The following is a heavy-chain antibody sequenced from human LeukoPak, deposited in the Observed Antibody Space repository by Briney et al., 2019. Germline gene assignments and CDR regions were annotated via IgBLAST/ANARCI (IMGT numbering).Heavy chain of an antibody. V-gene: IGHV1-2*06. CDR3: ARGQWNDGLGHGDY. CDR1: GYTFFDYY. J-gene: IGHJ4*02. CDR2: INPSSGGT. Sequence: ASVKVSCTASGYTFFDYYMHWVRQAPGQGLEWMGRINPSSGGTNYAQKFQGRVTMTRDTSISTAYMELSRLRSDDTAVYYCARGQWNDGLGHGDYWGQGTLVTVSS. D-gene: IGHD1-1*01.